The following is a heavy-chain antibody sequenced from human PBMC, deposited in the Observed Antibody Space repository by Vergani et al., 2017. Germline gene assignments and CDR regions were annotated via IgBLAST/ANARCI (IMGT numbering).Heavy chain of an antibody. CDR3: VRLPSGPWNFDL. CDR1: GFSFGDYA. J-gene: IGHJ2*01. V-gene: IGHV3-7*01. CDR2: ISPDGSAT. D-gene: IGHD6-25*01. Sequence: EVQLVESGGGLVPPGRSLRLSCAASGFSFGDYAMTWVRQAPGKGLEWVAHISPDGSATSYVDSVKGRFTISRDNTKNSLSLQMSGLRVEDTAVYYCVRLPSGPWNFDLWGRGTLITVSS.